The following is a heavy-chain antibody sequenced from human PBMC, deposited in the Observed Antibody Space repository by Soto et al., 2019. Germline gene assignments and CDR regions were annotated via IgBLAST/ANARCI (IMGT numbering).Heavy chain of an antibody. CDR2: ISGSGADT. CDR1: GFTFSSFA. CDR3: AKGGQTLAARSCGGKCYPDSNV. D-gene: IGHD2-21*01. V-gene: IGHV3-23*01. Sequence: GGSLRLSCAASGFTFSSFAMRWVRQAPGKGLEWVSDISGSGADTYYADSVKGRFTISRDNSKNTLYLQLNSLGAEDTAVYYCAKGGQTLAARSCGGKCYPDSNVWGQGTTVTVSS. J-gene: IGHJ6*02.